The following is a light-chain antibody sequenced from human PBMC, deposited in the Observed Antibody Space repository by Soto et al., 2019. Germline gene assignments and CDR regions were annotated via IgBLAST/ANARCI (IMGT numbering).Light chain of an antibody. Sequence: EIVLTQSPGTLSLSPGERATLTCRASQSVTSSYLAWYQQKPGQAPRLLMYGASSRATVIPDRFSGSGSGTDFTLTISRLEPEDFAVYYCQQYGSSPLTFGPGTKVDIK. CDR3: QQYGSSPLT. V-gene: IGKV3-20*01. CDR2: GAS. J-gene: IGKJ3*01. CDR1: QSVTSSY.